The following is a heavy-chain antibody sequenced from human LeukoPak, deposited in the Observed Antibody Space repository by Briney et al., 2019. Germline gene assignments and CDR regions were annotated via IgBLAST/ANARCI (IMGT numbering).Heavy chain of an antibody. V-gene: IGHV4-59*01. Sequence: SETLSLTCTVSGGSTSSYYWSWIRQPPGKGLEWIGYIYYSGSTNYNPSLKSRVTISVDTSKNQFSLKLSSVTAADTAVYYCARGQSSGWSSYYYYGMDVWGQGTTVTVSS. D-gene: IGHD6-19*01. CDR1: GGSTSSYY. CDR2: IYYSGST. J-gene: IGHJ6*02. CDR3: ARGQSSGWSSYYYYGMDV.